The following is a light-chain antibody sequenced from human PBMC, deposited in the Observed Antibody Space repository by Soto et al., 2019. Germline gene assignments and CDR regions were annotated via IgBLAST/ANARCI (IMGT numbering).Light chain of an antibody. CDR1: QGIGNY. Sequence: HITQSPSAMSASVGDRVTITCRASQGIGNYLARFQQKPGKVPERLIYCASSLQSGVPSRFSGSGSGTEFTLTISSLQPDDFATYYCQQCNSYPWTFGQGTKVDIK. J-gene: IGKJ1*01. CDR2: CAS. V-gene: IGKV1-17*03. CDR3: QQCNSYPWT.